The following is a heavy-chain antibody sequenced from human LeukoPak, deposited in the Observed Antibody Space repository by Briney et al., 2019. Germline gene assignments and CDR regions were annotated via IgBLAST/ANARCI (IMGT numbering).Heavy chain of an antibody. CDR3: VRCQGGSYYLNCFDY. CDR1: GGSFSTYY. J-gene: IGHJ4*02. D-gene: IGHD1-26*01. V-gene: IGHV4-59*01. Sequence: SETLSLTFTVTGGSFSTYYWSWIRQPPGKGLEWIGHFYYSGITNYNPSLKSRVTISVDTSRNQFSLKLTSVTAADTAVYYCVRCQGGSYYLNCFDYWGQGALVTVSS. CDR2: FYYSGIT.